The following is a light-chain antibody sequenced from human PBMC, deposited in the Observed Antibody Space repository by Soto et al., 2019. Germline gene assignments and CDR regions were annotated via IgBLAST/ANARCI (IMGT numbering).Light chain of an antibody. CDR2: GAS. Sequence: EIVLTQSPGTLSLSPGERATLSCRASQSVSSSYLAWYQQKPGQAPRLLIYGASSRATGIPDRFSGSGSGTDFTLTTSRLEPEDFAVYYCLQYGSSPRTFGQGTKVEIK. CDR3: LQYGSSPRT. CDR1: QSVSSSY. J-gene: IGKJ1*01. V-gene: IGKV3-20*01.